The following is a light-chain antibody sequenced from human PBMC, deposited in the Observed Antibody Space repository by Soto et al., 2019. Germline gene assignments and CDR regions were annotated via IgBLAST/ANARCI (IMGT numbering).Light chain of an antibody. V-gene: IGKV2-30*01. J-gene: IGKJ1*01. CDR1: QSLVASDGNTY. CDR2: RVS. Sequence: DVVMTQSPLSLPVTLGQPASISCRSSQSLVASDGNTYLSWLQQRPGQSPRRLFYRVSSRESGVPDRFSGGGSGTDITLKIRSVEAEDVGVYYCRQGSHLHWTFGQGTKVEI. CDR3: RQGSHLHWT.